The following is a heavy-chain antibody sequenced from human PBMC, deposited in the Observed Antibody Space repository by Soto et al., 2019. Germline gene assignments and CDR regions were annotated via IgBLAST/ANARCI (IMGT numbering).Heavy chain of an antibody. CDR2: ISGSGGST. J-gene: IGHJ5*02. CDR3: GPTRLRFLEWLPHNWFDP. D-gene: IGHD3-3*01. Sequence: GGSLRLSCAASGFTFSSYAMSWVRQAPGKGLEWVSAISGSGGSTYYADSVKGRFTISRDNSKNTPYLQMNSLRAEDTAVYYCGPTRLRFLEWLPHNWFDPWGQGTLVTVSS. V-gene: IGHV3-23*01. CDR1: GFTFSSYA.